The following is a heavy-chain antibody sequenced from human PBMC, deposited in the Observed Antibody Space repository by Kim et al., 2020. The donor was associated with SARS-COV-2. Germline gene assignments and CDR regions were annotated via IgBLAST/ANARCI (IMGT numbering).Heavy chain of an antibody. Sequence: GGSLRLSCAASGFTFSSYSMNWVRQAPGKGLEWVSSISSSSSYIYYADSVKGRFTISRDNAKNSLYLQMNSLRAEDTAVYYCARDPGYYYGSGSPPDYWGQGTLVTVSS. CDR3: ARDPGYYYGSGSPPDY. D-gene: IGHD3-10*01. J-gene: IGHJ4*02. CDR2: ISSSSSYI. CDR1: GFTFSSYS. V-gene: IGHV3-21*01.